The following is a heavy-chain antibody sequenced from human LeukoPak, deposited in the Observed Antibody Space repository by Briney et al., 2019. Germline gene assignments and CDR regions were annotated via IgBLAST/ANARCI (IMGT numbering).Heavy chain of an antibody. D-gene: IGHD3-22*01. J-gene: IGHJ4*02. CDR2: ISYDGNNI. Sequence: GRSLTLSCAVSGFILSSFGMHWVRQAPGKGLEWVAEISYDGNNIFYAISVKGRIPISRDTSKNTLFLQMNSLRAEDTAVYSCGKDQMWSIGAHCYDSSGYFPDYWGEGTLVTASS. V-gene: IGHV3-30*18. CDR3: GKDQMWSIGAHCYDSSGYFPDY. CDR1: GFILSSFG.